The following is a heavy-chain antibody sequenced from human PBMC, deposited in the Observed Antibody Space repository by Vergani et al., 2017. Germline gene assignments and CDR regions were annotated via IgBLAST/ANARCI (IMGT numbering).Heavy chain of an antibody. Sequence: QVRLQESCPGLVKPSETLSLTCSVSGGSMSGYYWSWIRQPPGKELEWIGYMYHSGSTNYNPSLETRVTISGDTSKNQFSLKLISVTAADTAVYYCGRVADFYGLGSRLLDLWGQGILVTVSS. J-gene: IGHJ5*02. CDR1: GGSMSGYY. D-gene: IGHD3-10*01. V-gene: IGHV4-59*01. CDR2: MYHSGST. CDR3: GRVADFYGLGSRLLDL.